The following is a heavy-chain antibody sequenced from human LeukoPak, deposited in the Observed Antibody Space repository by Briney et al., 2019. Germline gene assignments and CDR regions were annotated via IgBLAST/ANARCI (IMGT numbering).Heavy chain of an antibody. CDR3: ARDSIAVAADLDY. D-gene: IGHD6-19*01. J-gene: IGHJ4*02. Sequence: GGSLRLSCAASGFIFSNYNMNWVRQAPGKGLEWVSYISTTGSTIYYAGSVKGGFTISRDNAKNSLYLQMNSLRAEDSAVYYCARDSIAVAADLDYWGQGTLVTVSS. CDR1: GFIFSNYN. V-gene: IGHV3-48*01. CDR2: ISTTGSTI.